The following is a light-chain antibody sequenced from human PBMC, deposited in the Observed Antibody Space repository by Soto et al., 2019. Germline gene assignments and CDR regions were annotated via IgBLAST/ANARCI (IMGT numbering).Light chain of an antibody. CDR2: GAS. CDR3: QQYGVSPRT. CDR1: QSVSSSY. V-gene: IGKV3-20*01. J-gene: IGKJ1*01. Sequence: EIVLTQSPGTLSLSPGERATLSFRASQSVSSSYLAWYQQKPGQAPRLLIYGASSRATGISDRFSGSASGTDFTLTISRLEPEDFAVYYCQQYGVSPRTFGQGTKVDIK.